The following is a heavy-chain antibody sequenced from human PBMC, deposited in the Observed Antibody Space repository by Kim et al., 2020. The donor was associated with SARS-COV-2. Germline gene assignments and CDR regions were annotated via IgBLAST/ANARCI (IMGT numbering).Heavy chain of an antibody. CDR3: ATDRGGSGSYYNFDY. Sequence: QKFQGRVTMTEDTSTDTAYMELSSLRSEDTAVYYCATDRGGSGSYYNFDYWGQGTLVTVSS. D-gene: IGHD3-10*01. J-gene: IGHJ4*02. V-gene: IGHV1-24*01.